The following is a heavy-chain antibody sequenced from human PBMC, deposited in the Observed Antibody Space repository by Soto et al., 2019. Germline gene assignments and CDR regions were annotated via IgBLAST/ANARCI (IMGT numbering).Heavy chain of an antibody. CDR1: GFTIRSYG. V-gene: IGHV3-33*01. J-gene: IGHJ6*02. CDR2: IWFDGSKK. CDR3: ARDRLVPYGYGMDV. D-gene: IGHD2-2*01. Sequence: QMQLVESGGGVVQSGRSLRLSCAASGFTIRSYGIHWVRQAPGKGLEWVALIWFDGSKKYYVDSVKGRFAVSRDNSKNTLYLQMKSLRVEDTAVYYCARDRLVPYGYGMDVWGQGTTVTVSS.